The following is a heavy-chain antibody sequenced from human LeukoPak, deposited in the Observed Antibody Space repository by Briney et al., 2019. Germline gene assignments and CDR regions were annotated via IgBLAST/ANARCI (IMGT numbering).Heavy chain of an antibody. CDR1: GGSITNYY. Sequence: LSETLSLTCTVSGGSITNYYWSWIRQPPGKGLEWIGYIYYTGSTNYNPSLKSRVTISIDTSNNQFSLKLSSVTAADTAVYYCAREVVVAATWFDPWGQGTLVTVSS. V-gene: IGHV4-59*01. CDR3: AREVVVAATWFDP. CDR2: IYYTGST. J-gene: IGHJ5*02. D-gene: IGHD2-15*01.